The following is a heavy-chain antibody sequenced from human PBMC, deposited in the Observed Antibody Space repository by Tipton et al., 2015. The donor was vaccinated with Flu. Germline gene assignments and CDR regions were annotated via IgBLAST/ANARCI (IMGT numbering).Heavy chain of an antibody. J-gene: IGHJ4*02. D-gene: IGHD3-3*01. Sequence: QLVQSGEEVKRTGESLRISCKGSGYSFQNYWIAWVRQMPGKGLEWMGSVYPGDSDTRYSPSFQGQVTISADRSITTAYLQWDSLKASDTAIYFCARASDFWRGFYFDFWGQGTLLTVSS. CDR3: ARASDFWRGFYFDF. CDR2: VYPGDSDT. CDR1: GYSFQNYW. V-gene: IGHV5-51*01.